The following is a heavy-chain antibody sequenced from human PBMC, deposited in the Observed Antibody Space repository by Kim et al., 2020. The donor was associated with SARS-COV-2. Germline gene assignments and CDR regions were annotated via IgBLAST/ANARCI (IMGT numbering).Heavy chain of an antibody. D-gene: IGHD3-10*01. J-gene: IGHJ4*02. V-gene: IGHV3-23*01. CDR3: AKDRWDYGSGSYYDY. Sequence: SVKGRFTISRDNSKNTLYLQMNSLRAEDTAVYYCAKDRWDYGSGSYYDYWGQGILVTVSS.